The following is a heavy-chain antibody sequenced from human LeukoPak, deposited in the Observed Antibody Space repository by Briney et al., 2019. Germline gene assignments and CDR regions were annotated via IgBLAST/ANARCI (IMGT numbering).Heavy chain of an antibody. CDR1: GYTFTNYG. CDR3: ARDQGNRVDYYYYYGMDV. CDR2: ISVYNGNT. Sequence: GASVKVSCKASGYTFTNYGINWVRQAPGQGLEWMAWISVYNGNTNYAQKLQGRVSMTTDTSTTTAYMELRSLRSDDTAVYYCARDQGNRVDYYYYYGMDVWGQGTTVTVSS. D-gene: IGHD2-15*01. J-gene: IGHJ6*02. V-gene: IGHV1-18*01.